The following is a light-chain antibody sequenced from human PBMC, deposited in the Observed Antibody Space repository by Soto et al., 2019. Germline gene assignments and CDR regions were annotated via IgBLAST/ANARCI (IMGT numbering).Light chain of an antibody. CDR1: SSDVGGYNY. CDR2: DVS. CDR3: SSYRSSGTHV. Sequence: QSVLTQPASFSGSPGHAITISCTGTSSDVGGYNYVSWYQQHPGKAPKLMIYDVSNRPSGVSNRFSGSKSGNTASLTISGLQAEDETDYYGSSYRSSGTHVFGTGTKVTV. J-gene: IGLJ1*01. V-gene: IGLV2-14*01.